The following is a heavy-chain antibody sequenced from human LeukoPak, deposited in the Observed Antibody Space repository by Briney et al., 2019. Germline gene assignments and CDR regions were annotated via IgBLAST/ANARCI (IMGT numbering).Heavy chain of an antibody. CDR2: ISAYNGNT. V-gene: IGHV1-18*01. CDR1: GYTFTSYG. Sequence: GASVKVSCKASGYTFTSYGISWVRQAPGQGLEWMGWISAYNGNTNYAQKLQGRVTMTTDTSTSTAYMELRSLRSDDTAVYYCARERAGVGLDDAFDIWGQGTMVTVSS. CDR3: ARERAGVGLDDAFDI. J-gene: IGHJ3*02. D-gene: IGHD1-26*01.